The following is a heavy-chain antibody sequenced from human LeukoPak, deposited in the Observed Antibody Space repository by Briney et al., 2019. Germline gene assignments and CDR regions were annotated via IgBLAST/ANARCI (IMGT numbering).Heavy chain of an antibody. CDR3: ARDRWASGWFGESLDDY. J-gene: IGHJ4*02. CDR2: TIPIFGTA. Sequence: ASVKVSCKASGGTFSSYAISWVRQAPGQGLEWMGGTIPIFGTANYAQKFQGRVTITADKSTSTAYMELSSLRSEDTAVYYCARDRWASGWFGESLDDYWGQGTLVTVSS. V-gene: IGHV1-69*06. CDR1: GGTFSSYA. D-gene: IGHD3-10*01.